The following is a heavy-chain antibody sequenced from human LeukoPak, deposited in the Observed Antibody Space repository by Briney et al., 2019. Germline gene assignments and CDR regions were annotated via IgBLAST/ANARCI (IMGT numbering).Heavy chain of an antibody. V-gene: IGHV4-39*07. CDR1: GGSISSSSYY. J-gene: IGHJ6*03. CDR2: IYYSGST. Sequence: PSQTLSLTCTVSGGSISSSSYYWGWIRQPPGKGLEWIGSIYYSGSTYYNPSLKSRVTISVDTSKNQFSLKLSSVTAADTAVYYCASLQLGNGGNSFHYYYYMDVWGKGTTVTVSS. CDR3: ASLQLGNGGNSFHYYYYMDV. D-gene: IGHD4-23*01.